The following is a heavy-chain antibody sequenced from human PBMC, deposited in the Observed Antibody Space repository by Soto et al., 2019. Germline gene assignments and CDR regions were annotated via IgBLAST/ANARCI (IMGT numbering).Heavy chain of an antibody. CDR3: ARPKRDTMIVRGDDAFDI. Sequence: PGESLKISCKGSGYSFTSYWIGWVRQKPGKGLEWMGIIYPGDSDTRYSPSFQGQVTISADKSISTAYLQWSSLKASDTAMYYCARPKRDTMIVRGDDAFDIWGQGTMVTVSS. V-gene: IGHV5-51*01. CDR2: IYPGDSDT. CDR1: GYSFTSYW. J-gene: IGHJ3*02. D-gene: IGHD3-22*01.